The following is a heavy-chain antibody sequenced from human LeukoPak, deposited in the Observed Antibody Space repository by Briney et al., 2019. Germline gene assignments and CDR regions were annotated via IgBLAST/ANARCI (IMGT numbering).Heavy chain of an antibody. V-gene: IGHV1-69*04. CDR3: ARVPGRLVPAATYYYYGMDV. CDR1: GGTFSSYA. D-gene: IGHD2-2*01. J-gene: IGHJ6*02. Sequence: SVKVSCKASGGTFSSYASSWVRQAPGQGLEWMGRIIPILGIANYAQKFQGRVTITADKSTSTAYMELSSLRSEDTAVYYCARVPGRLVPAATYYYYGMDVWGQGTTVTVSS. CDR2: IIPILGIA.